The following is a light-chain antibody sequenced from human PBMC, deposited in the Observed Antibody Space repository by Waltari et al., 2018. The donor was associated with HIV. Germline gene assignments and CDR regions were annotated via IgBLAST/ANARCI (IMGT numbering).Light chain of an antibody. CDR3: QSYDSSLGVV. J-gene: IGLJ2*01. CDR1: SSNIGTNHD. CDR2: VDT. V-gene: IGLV1-40*01. Sequence: QSVLTQPPSVSGAPGQRVTISCTGSSSNIGTNHDVHWYQQLPGTAPKLLIYVDTNRPSEIPDRFSGSKSGTSASLTITGLQAEDEADYYGQSYDSSLGVVFGGGTKLTVL.